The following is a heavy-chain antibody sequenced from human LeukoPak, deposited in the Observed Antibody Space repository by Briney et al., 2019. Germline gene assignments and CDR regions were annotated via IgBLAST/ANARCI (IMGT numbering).Heavy chain of an antibody. D-gene: IGHD3-10*01. Sequence: GGSLRLSCAASGFTFDDYAMHWVRQAPGKGLEWVSGISWNSGSIGYADSVKGRFTISRDNAKNSLYLQMNSLRAEDTALYYCAKGGGSGDYWGQGTLVTVSS. V-gene: IGHV3-9*01. CDR1: GFTFDDYA. J-gene: IGHJ4*02. CDR2: ISWNSGSI. CDR3: AKGGGSGDY.